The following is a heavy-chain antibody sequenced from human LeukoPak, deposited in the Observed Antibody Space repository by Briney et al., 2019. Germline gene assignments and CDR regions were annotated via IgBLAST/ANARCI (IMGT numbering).Heavy chain of an antibody. V-gene: IGHV3-23*01. CDR3: AKDSYDYGDYLELVLADYFQH. CDR1: GFTFSSYS. J-gene: IGHJ1*01. D-gene: IGHD4-17*01. Sequence: GGSLTLSCAASGFTFSSYSMSGVGQAAGRGVEWVASISGCGGSTYYEASLKGRFTISRDNSKNTVFLKFNDLTAEDTAVYYCAKDSYDYGDYLELVLADYFQHWGQGTLVTVSS. CDR2: ISGCGGST.